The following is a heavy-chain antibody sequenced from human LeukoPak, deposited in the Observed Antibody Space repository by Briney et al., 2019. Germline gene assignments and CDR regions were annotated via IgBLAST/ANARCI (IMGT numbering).Heavy chain of an antibody. CDR3: ARGTVTMVRGVIISYFDC. V-gene: IGHV4-34*01. Sequence: SETLSLTCAVYGGSFSGYYWSWIRQPPGKGLEWIGEINHSGSTNYNPSLKSRVTISVDTSKHQFSLSLSSVTAADMAVYYCARGTVTMVRGVIISYFDCWGQGTLVTVSS. D-gene: IGHD3-10*01. CDR2: INHSGST. CDR1: GGSFSGYY. J-gene: IGHJ4*02.